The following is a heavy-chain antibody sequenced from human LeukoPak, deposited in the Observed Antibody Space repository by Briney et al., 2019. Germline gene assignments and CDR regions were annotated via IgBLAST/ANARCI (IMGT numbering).Heavy chain of an antibody. CDR3: VKARGYCSTSSCFLEY. Sequence: RGSLRLSCSASGFTFSSYPIHWVRQAPGKGLEYVTATSSDGKIAYYADSVKGRFTISRDNSKNTVFLQMSSLSAEDSAVYYCVKARGYCSTSSCFLEYWGQGTLVTVSS. J-gene: IGHJ4*02. D-gene: IGHD2-2*01. CDR1: GFTFSSYP. CDR2: TSSDGKIA. V-gene: IGHV3-64D*06.